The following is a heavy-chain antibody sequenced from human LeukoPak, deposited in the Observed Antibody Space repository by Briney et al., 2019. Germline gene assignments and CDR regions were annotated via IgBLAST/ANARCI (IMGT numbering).Heavy chain of an antibody. CDR1: GFPFNTYA. J-gene: IGHJ3*01. V-gene: IGHV3-64D*06. CDR3: TRDSALLGVAFDL. D-gene: IGHD2-15*01. CDR2: ISSNGDNT. Sequence: TGGSLRLSCSASGFPFNTYAIHWVRQAPGKGLEYVAGISSNGDNTDFADSAKGRFTISRDNSKSTLFLQMYSLRAEDTAVYFCTRDSALLGVAFDLWGQGTVVTVSS.